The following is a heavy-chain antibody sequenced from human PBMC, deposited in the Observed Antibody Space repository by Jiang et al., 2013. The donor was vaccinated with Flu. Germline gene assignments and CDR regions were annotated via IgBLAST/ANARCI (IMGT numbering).Heavy chain of an antibody. CDR3: ARENSSGHYFDY. CDR1: GGTFSSYA. Sequence: AEVKKPGSSVKVSCKASGGTFSSYAISWVRQAPGQGLEWMGGIIPILDITNFAQKFQGRVTITADKSTSTAYMELSSLRSEDTAVYYCARENSSGHYFDYWGQGTLVTVSS. V-gene: IGHV1-69*04. CDR2: IIPILDIT. J-gene: IGHJ4*02. D-gene: IGHD6-19*01.